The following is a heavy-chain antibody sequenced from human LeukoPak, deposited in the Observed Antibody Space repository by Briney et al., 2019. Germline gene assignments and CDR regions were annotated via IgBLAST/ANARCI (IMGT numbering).Heavy chain of an antibody. CDR2: INHSGST. Sequence: SETLSLTCAVYGGSFSGYYWSWIRQPPGKGLEWIGEINHSGSTNYNPSLKSRVTISVDTSKNQFSLKLSSVTAADTAVYYCARDRAPYCSSTSCYQGHDYWAQGTLVTVSS. CDR1: GGSFSGYY. D-gene: IGHD2-2*01. J-gene: IGHJ4*02. V-gene: IGHV4-34*01. CDR3: ARDRAPYCSSTSCYQGHDY.